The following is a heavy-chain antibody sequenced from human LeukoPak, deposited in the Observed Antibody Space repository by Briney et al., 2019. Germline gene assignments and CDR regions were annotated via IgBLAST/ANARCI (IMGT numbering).Heavy chain of an antibody. D-gene: IGHD6-19*01. CDR3: ARGLSGPADGMDV. J-gene: IGHJ6*04. Sequence: ASVKVSCKASGGTFSSYAISWVRQAPGRGLEWMGGIIPIFGTANYAQKFQGRVTITADKSTSTAYMELSSLRSEDTAVYYCARGLSGPADGMDVWGKGTTVTVSS. V-gene: IGHV1-69*06. CDR2: IIPIFGTA. CDR1: GGTFSSYA.